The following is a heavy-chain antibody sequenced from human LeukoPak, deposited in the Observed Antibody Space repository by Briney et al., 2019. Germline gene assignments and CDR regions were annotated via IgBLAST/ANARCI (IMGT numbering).Heavy chain of an antibody. CDR3: YSPGADY. V-gene: IGHV3-74*01. J-gene: IGHJ4*02. Sequence: GGSLGLSCVASGFTFSTYWMHWVRQPPGKGLVWVSRINPEGRGTSYADSVKGRFTISRDNAKDTVYLQMNSLRADDTAVYYCYSPGADYWGRGTLVTVSS. CDR1: GFTFSTYW. D-gene: IGHD2-15*01. CDR2: INPEGRGT.